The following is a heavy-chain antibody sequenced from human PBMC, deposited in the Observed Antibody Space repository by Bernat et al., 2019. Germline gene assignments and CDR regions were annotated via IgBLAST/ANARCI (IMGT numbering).Heavy chain of an antibody. CDR3: AKDGGRIWGSYRGNWFDP. CDR2: ISGSGGST. V-gene: IGHV3-23*01. D-gene: IGHD3-16*02. J-gene: IGHJ5*02. Sequence: EVQLLESGGGLVQPGGSLRLSCAASGFTFSSYAMSWVRQAPGKGLEWVSAISGSGGSTYYADSVQGRFTISSANSKNTLYLPMNSLRAEDTAVYYCAKDGGRIWGSYRGNWFDPWGQGTLVTVSS. CDR1: GFTFSSYA.